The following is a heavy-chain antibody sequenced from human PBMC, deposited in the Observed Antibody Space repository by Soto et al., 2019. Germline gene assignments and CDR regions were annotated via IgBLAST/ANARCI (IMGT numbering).Heavy chain of an antibody. Sequence: SLRLSCAASGFTVSSNYMSWVRQAPGKGLEWVSVIYSGGSTYYADSVKGRFTISRDNSKNTLYLQMNSLRAEDTAVYYCARGLSYYDFWSGYLSPDYYYYMDVWGKGTTVTVSS. D-gene: IGHD3-3*01. CDR1: GFTVSSNY. J-gene: IGHJ6*03. V-gene: IGHV3-66*01. CDR2: IYSGGST. CDR3: ARGLSYYDFWSGYLSPDYYYYMDV.